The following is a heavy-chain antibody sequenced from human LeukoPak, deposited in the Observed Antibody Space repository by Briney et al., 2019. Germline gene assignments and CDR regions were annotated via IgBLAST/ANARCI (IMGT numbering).Heavy chain of an antibody. D-gene: IGHD6-19*01. CDR1: GFTFNSYA. V-gene: IGHV3-23*01. J-gene: IGHJ4*02. CDR3: AKGPSSGWYRY. CDR2: ISGSGGST. Sequence: GGSLRLSCAASGFTFNSYAMSWVRQAPGKGLEWVSAISGSGGSTYYADSVKGRFTISRDNSKNTLYLQMNSLRAEDTAVYYCAKGPSSGWYRYWGQGTLVTVSS.